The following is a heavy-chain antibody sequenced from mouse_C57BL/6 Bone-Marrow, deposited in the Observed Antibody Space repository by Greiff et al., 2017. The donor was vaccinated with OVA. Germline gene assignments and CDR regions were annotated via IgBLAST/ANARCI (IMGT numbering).Heavy chain of an antibody. Sequence: VQLQQSGAELARPGASVKLSCKASGYTFTSYGISWVKQRTGQGLEWIGEIYPRSGNTYYNEKFKGKATLTADKSSSTAYMELRSLTSEDSAVYFCARFAPLYYYGSSSWFADWGQGTLVTVSA. CDR1: GYTFTSYG. CDR2: IYPRSGNT. D-gene: IGHD1-1*01. J-gene: IGHJ3*01. V-gene: IGHV1-81*01. CDR3: ARFAPLYYYGSSSWFAD.